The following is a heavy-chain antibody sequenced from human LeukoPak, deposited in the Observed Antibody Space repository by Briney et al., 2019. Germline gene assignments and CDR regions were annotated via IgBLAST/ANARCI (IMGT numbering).Heavy chain of an antibody. J-gene: IGHJ4*02. CDR3: TSGLYGINSVVRDF. V-gene: IGHV3-23*01. D-gene: IGHD4-23*01. CDR2: ISGSGGST. Sequence: ETLSLTCTVSGGSISSSSYYWGWIRQPPGKGLEWVSSISGSGGSTYYADSVKGRFTISRDNSKNTLYLQMNSLKTEDTAVYYCTSGLYGINSVVRDFWGQGTLVTVSS. CDR1: GGSISSSSYY.